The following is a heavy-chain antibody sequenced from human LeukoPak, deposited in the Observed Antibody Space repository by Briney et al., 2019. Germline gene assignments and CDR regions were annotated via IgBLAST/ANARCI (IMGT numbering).Heavy chain of an antibody. CDR1: GGSISSYY. D-gene: IGHD3-10*01. Sequence: SETLSLTCTVSGGSISSYYWNWIRQPPGKGLEWIGYIYYSGSTYYNPSLKSRVTISVDTSKNQFSLKLSSVTAADTAVYYCARHATSWFGEPPFDYWGQGTLVTVSS. J-gene: IGHJ4*02. V-gene: IGHV4-59*01. CDR3: ARHATSWFGEPPFDY. CDR2: IYYSGST.